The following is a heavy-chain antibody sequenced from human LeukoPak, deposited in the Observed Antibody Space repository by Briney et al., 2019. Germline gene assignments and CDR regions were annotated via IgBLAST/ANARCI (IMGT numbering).Heavy chain of an antibody. J-gene: IGHJ4*02. D-gene: IGHD1-26*01. Sequence: PGGSLRLSCAASGFTFSSYSMNWVRQAPGKGLEWVSYISSSSSTIYYADSVKGRFTISRDNAKNSLYLQMNSLRAEDTAVYYCAKDAGVDDRGLPGSGSYGGADYWGQGTLVTVSS. CDR3: AKDAGVDDRGLPGSGSYGGADY. CDR2: ISSSSSTI. CDR1: GFTFSSYS. V-gene: IGHV3-48*01.